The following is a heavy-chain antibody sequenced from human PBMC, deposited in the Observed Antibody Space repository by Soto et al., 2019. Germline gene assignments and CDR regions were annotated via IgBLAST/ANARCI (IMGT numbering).Heavy chain of an antibody. J-gene: IGHJ6*02. CDR2: ISGSGGST. CDR1: GSTLSSYA. Sequence: PVGSLRLSCAASGSTLSSYAMSWVRQAPGKGMEWVSAISGSGGSTYYADSVKGLFTISRDNSKNTLYLQMNSLRAEDTAVYYCAKDEDGYGDYYYYYGMDVWGQGTTVTVSS. V-gene: IGHV3-23*01. D-gene: IGHD5-18*01. CDR3: AKDEDGYGDYYYYYGMDV.